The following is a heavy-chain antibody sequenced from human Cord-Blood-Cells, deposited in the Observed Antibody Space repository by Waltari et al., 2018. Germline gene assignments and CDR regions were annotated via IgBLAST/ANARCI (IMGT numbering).Heavy chain of an antibody. Sequence: QVQLVQSGAEVKKPGASVKVSCKASGYTFTGYYMHWVRQAPGQGPEWMGWINPNSGGTNYAQKFQGWVTMTRDTSISTAYMELSRLRSDDTAVYYCARARYYYGSGSYYDYWGQGTLVTVSS. CDR3: ARARYYYGSGSYYDY. J-gene: IGHJ4*02. D-gene: IGHD3-10*01. V-gene: IGHV1-2*04. CDR1: GYTFTGYY. CDR2: INPNSGGT.